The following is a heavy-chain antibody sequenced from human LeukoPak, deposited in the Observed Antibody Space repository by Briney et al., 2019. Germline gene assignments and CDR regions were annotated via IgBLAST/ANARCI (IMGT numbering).Heavy chain of an antibody. V-gene: IGHV3-30*18. Sequence: GGSLRLSCAASGFXFSSYAMHWGRQAPGKGLEWVAIVSYDGSDKYYADSVKGRFTISRDNPKNTLYLQMNSLRGEDTAVYYCAKAHLLDWLLPFDYWGQGTLVTVSS. CDR1: GFXFSSYA. CDR3: AKAHLLDWLLPFDY. D-gene: IGHD3/OR15-3a*01. J-gene: IGHJ4*02. CDR2: VSYDGSDK.